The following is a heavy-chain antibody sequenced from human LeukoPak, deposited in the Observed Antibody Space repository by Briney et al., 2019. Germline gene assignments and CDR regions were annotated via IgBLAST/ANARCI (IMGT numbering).Heavy chain of an antibody. J-gene: IGHJ4*02. V-gene: IGHV1-3*01. CDR2: INAGNGNT. CDR1: GYTFTSYA. Sequence: ASVKVSCKASGYTFTSYAIHWVRQAPGQRLEWMGWINAGNGNTKYSQKFQGRVTITRDTSVSTAYMELSSLRSEDTAVYYCASLVGAARPIYWGQGTLVTVSS. D-gene: IGHD6-6*01. CDR3: ASLVGAARPIY.